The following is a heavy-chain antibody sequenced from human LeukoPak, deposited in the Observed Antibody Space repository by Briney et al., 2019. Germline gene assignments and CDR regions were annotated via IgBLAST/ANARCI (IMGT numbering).Heavy chain of an antibody. Sequence: SVKVSCKAPGGTFSSYGISWVRQAPGQGLEWMGVIIPMFGTTTYAQKFQGRVTISADESTSTAYMELSSLRSEDTAVYYCAREANNEYYDSSGYSDYWGQGTLVTVSS. J-gene: IGHJ4*02. D-gene: IGHD3-22*01. CDR1: GGTFSSYG. V-gene: IGHV1-69*13. CDR3: AREANNEYYDSSGYSDY. CDR2: IIPMFGTT.